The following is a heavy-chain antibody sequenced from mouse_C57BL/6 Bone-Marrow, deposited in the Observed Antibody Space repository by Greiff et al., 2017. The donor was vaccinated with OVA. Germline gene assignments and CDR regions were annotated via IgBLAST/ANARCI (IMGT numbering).Heavy chain of an antibody. CDR1: GYTFTSYW. CDR2: IDPSDSYT. CDR3: ARGDYYVYFDY. Sequence: QVQLQQPGAELVRPGTSVKLSCKASGYTFTSYWMHWVKQRPGQGLEWIGVIDPSDSYTNYNQKFKGKATLTVDTSSSTAYMQLSSLTSEDSAVYYCARGDYYVYFDYWGQGTTLTVSS. D-gene: IGHD1-1*01. V-gene: IGHV1-59*01. J-gene: IGHJ2*01.